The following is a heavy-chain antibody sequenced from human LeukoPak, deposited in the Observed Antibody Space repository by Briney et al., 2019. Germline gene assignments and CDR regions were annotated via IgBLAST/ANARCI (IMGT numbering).Heavy chain of an antibody. D-gene: IGHD1-26*01. CDR2: IIPIFGTA. V-gene: IGHV1-69*13. J-gene: IGHJ6*02. CDR1: GGTFSSYT. Sequence: SVKVSCKASGGTFSSYTISWVRQAPGQGLEWMGGIIPIFGTANYAQKFQGRVTITADESTSTAYMELTRLRSEDTAVFYCARGVCGAGSCGMDVWGQGTTVTVSS. CDR3: ARGVCGAGSCGMDV.